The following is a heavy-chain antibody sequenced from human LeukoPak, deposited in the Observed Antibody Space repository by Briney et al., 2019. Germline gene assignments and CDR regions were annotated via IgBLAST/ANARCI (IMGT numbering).Heavy chain of an antibody. CDR2: IYYSGST. Sequence: PSETLSLTCTVSGGSIGSTNYYWGWIRQPPGKGLEWIANIYYSGSTYYNPSLKSRVTISVDTSKNQFSLRLNSVTAADTAVYYCAKGAGPPWFDPWGQGTLVTVSS. D-gene: IGHD6-19*01. CDR1: GGSIGSTNYY. CDR3: AKGAGPPWFDP. V-gene: IGHV4-39*01. J-gene: IGHJ5*02.